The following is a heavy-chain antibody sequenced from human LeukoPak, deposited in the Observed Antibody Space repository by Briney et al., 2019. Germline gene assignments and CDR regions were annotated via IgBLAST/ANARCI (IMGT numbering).Heavy chain of an antibody. CDR1: GGSISSGGYY. J-gene: IGHJ6*02. V-gene: IGHV4-31*03. Sequence: SQTLSLTCTVSGGSISSGGYYWSWIRQHPGKGPEWIGNIYYSGATYSNPSLKSRVSISVDTSKNQFSLKLSSVTAADTAVYYCARGPRDSSSLFGYYYYGMDVWGQGTTVTVSS. CDR3: ARGPRDSSSLFGYYYYGMDV. CDR2: IYYSGAT. D-gene: IGHD6-13*01.